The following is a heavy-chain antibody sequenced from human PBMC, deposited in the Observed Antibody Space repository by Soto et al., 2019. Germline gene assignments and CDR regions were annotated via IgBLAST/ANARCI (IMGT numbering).Heavy chain of an antibody. CDR1: GFTFSSYA. J-gene: IGHJ4*02. CDR2: ISGSGGST. Sequence: EVQLLDSGGGLVQPGGSLRLSCAASGFTFSSYAMSWVRQAPGKGLEWVSAISGSGGSTYYADSVKGRFTISRDNSKNTLYLQMNSLRAEDTAVYYCEKDQGLTGYSSSCYDYWGQGTLVTVSS. D-gene: IGHD6-13*01. CDR3: EKDQGLTGYSSSCYDY. V-gene: IGHV3-23*01.